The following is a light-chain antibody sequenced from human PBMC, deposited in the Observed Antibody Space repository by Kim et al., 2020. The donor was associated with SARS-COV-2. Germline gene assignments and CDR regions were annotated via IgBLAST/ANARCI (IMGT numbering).Light chain of an antibody. CDR2: RND. CDR3: SAWDFTISAWV. Sequence: QTATLTCTGNSNDVGNQGVAWLQQRRGHPPKLLSYRNDNRPSGISERFSASRSGNTASLTITGLQPEDEADYYCSAWDFTISAWVFGGGTQLTVL. J-gene: IGLJ3*02. V-gene: IGLV10-54*01. CDR1: SNDVGNQG.